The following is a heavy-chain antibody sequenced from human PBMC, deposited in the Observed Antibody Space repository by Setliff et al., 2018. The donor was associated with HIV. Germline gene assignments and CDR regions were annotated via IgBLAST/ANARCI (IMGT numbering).Heavy chain of an antibody. J-gene: IGHJ4*02. Sequence: GGSLRLSCAASGFTFRHYSMNRVRQAPGKGLEWFSSITNNGDTRYTDSVKGLFAISRDNARNSLYLQMNSLRAGDTAVYYCASLTDLGQGTLVTVSS. D-gene: IGHD3-9*01. V-gene: IGHV3-21*04. CDR1: GFTFRHYS. CDR3: ASLTD. CDR2: ITNNGDT.